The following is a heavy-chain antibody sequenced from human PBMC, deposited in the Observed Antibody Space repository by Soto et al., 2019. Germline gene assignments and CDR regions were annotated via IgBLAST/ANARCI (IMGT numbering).Heavy chain of an antibody. CDR2: IIPFIGTA. Sequence: QVQLVQSGAEVKKPGSSVTVSCKASGGTFSSYAISWVRQAPGQGLEWMGRIIPFIGTANYAQKFQGRVTITGEESTSTADMELTSLRSEDTAVYYCARVVMTTVPASYYYGMDVWGQGTTVTVSS. J-gene: IGHJ6*02. V-gene: IGHV1-69*18. D-gene: IGHD4-4*01. CDR1: GGTFSSYA. CDR3: ARVVMTTVPASYYYGMDV.